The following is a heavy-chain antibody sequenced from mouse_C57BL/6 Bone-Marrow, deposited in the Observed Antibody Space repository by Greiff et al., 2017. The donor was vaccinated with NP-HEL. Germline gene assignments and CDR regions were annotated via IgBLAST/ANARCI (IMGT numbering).Heavy chain of an antibody. CDR3: ARSGNWDWYFDV. CDR2: IRNKANGYTT. J-gene: IGHJ1*03. D-gene: IGHD4-1*01. CDR1: GFTFTDYY. Sequence: EVQLVESGGGLVQPGGSLSLSCAASGFTFTDYYMSWVRQPPGKALEWLGFIRNKANGYTTEYSASVKGRFTISRDNSQSILYLQMNALRAEDSATYYCARSGNWDWYFDVWGTGTTVTVSS. V-gene: IGHV7-3*01.